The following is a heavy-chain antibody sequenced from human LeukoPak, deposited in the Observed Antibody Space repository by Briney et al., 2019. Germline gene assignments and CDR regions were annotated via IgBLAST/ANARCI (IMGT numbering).Heavy chain of an antibody. CDR2: IRYDGSNK. J-gene: IGHJ5*02. CDR1: GFTFSSYG. D-gene: IGHD5-18*01. CDR3: AKLFISGLFSETKEKDTARVPFDP. V-gene: IGHV3-30*02. Sequence: PGGSLRLSCAASGFTFSSYGMHWVRQAPGKGLEWVAFIRYDGSNKYYADSVKGRFTISRDNSKNTLYLQMNSLRAEDTAVYYCAKLFISGLFSETKEKDTARVPFDPWGQGTLVTVSS.